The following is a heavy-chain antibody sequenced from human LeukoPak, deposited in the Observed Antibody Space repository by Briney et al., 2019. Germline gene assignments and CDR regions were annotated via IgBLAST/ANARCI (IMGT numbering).Heavy chain of an antibody. CDR3: AKDPRIVGAYIDY. V-gene: IGHV3-30*02. J-gene: IGHJ4*02. D-gene: IGHD1-26*01. Sequence: GGSLRLSCATSGFNFRDYGMHWVRQAPGKGLEWVAFIRYDGSNKYYADSVKGRFTISRDNSKNTLYLQMSSLRAEDTAVYYCAKDPRIVGAYIDYWGQGTLVTVSS. CDR2: IRYDGSNK. CDR1: GFNFRDYG.